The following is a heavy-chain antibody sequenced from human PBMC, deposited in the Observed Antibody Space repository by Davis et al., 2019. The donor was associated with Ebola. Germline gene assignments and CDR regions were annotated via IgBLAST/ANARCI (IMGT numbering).Heavy chain of an antibody. D-gene: IGHD6-13*01. CDR3: ARARWVSSWYWDY. CDR1: GFTFDDYA. J-gene: IGHJ4*02. Sequence: SLKISCAASGFTFDDYAMHWVRQAPGKGLEWVSGISWNSGSIGYADSVKGRFTISRDNAKNSLYLQMNSLRAEDTAVYYCARARWVSSWYWDYWGQGTLVTVSS. V-gene: IGHV3-9*01. CDR2: ISWNSGSI.